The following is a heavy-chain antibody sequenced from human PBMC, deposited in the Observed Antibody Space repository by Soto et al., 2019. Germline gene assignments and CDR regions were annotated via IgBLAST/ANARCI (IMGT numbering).Heavy chain of an antibody. Sequence: ASVKVSGKASGYTFTSYYMHWVRQAPGQGLEWMGIINPSGGSTSYAQRFQGRVTMTRDTSTSTVYMELSSLRSEDTAVYYCARDIIMITFGGVIVPGYYFDYWGQGTLVTVSS. CDR1: GYTFTSYY. V-gene: IGHV1-46*01. D-gene: IGHD3-16*02. J-gene: IGHJ4*02. CDR2: INPSGGST. CDR3: ARDIIMITFGGVIVPGYYFDY.